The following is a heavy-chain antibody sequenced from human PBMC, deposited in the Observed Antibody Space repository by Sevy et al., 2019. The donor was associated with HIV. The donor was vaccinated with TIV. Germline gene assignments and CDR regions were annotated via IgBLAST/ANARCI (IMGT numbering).Heavy chain of an antibody. D-gene: IGHD3-10*01. Sequence: PGGSLRLSCAASGFTFSSYAMSWVRQAPGKGLEWVSAISGSGGSTYYADSVKGRFTISRDNSKNTLYLQMNSLRAEDTAVYYCAKDYYGSGSYYSPFDYWGQGTLVTVSS. V-gene: IGHV3-23*01. CDR3: AKDYYGSGSYYSPFDY. CDR2: ISGSGGST. J-gene: IGHJ4*02. CDR1: GFTFSSYA.